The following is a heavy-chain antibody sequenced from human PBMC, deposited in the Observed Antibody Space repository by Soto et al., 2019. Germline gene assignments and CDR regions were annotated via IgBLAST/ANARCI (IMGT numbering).Heavy chain of an antibody. D-gene: IGHD1-1*01. CDR3: ARGDGSWYFDY. Sequence: ASVKVSCKASGYTFTSYGITWVRQAPGQGLEWMGWISVYNGNTNYAQKLQGRVTMTTDTSTSTVYMEVRSLRSDDTAVYYCARGDGSWYFDYWGQGTLVTVSS. CDR2: ISVYNGNT. CDR1: GYTFTSYG. J-gene: IGHJ4*02. V-gene: IGHV1-18*01.